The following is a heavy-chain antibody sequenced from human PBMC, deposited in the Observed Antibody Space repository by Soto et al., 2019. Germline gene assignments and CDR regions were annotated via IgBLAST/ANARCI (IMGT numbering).Heavy chain of an antibody. J-gene: IGHJ4*02. CDR1: GFTFSRYS. CDR3: ARPVECSTTSCIR. V-gene: IGHV3-48*01. D-gene: IGHD2-2*01. Sequence: TGGSLRRSCAAAGFTFSRYSMNWVRQAPGKGLEWVSYISSSSNSIYYADSVKGRFTISRDNAKNSLHLQMNSLRAEDTAVYYCARPVECSTTSCIRWGQGT. CDR2: ISSSSNSI.